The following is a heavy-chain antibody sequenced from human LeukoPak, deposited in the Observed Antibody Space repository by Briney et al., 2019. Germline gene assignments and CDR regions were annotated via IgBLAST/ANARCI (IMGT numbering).Heavy chain of an antibody. CDR2: INTSGGRT. Sequence: ASLKASRKASRYTFTSYYMHSVRQAPGQQLEWMGIINTSGGRTSYAQKFQGRVTMTRDTSTSTVYMELSSLRSEDTAVYYCAQGAGGYDYWYFDLWGRGTLVTVSS. CDR1: RYTFTSYY. CDR3: AQGAGGYDYWYFDL. V-gene: IGHV1-46*03. D-gene: IGHD5-12*01. J-gene: IGHJ2*01.